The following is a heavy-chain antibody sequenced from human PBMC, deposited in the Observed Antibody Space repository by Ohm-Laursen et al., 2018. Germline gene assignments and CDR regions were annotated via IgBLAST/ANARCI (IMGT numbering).Heavy chain of an antibody. J-gene: IGHJ5*02. Sequence: ASVKVSCKASGYTFTRYYMQWVRQAPGQGLEWMGIINPTGGMTSYAEKFQGRVTMTRDTSTSTVYMELSSLRSEDTAVYYCAREGDPALSIAASSSWFDPWGQGTLVTVSS. CDR3: AREGDPALSIAASSSWFDP. CDR1: GYTFTRYY. D-gene: IGHD6-6*01. CDR2: INPTGGMT. V-gene: IGHV1-46*01.